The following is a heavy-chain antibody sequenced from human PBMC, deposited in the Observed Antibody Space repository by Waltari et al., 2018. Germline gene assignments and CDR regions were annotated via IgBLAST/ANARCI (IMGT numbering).Heavy chain of an antibody. D-gene: IGHD3-3*01. CDR1: GYTFTSYG. V-gene: IGHV1-18*01. CDR2: ISAYNGNT. CDR3: ARTTFERGRLRFIYYFDY. Sequence: QVQLVQSGAEVKKPGASVKVSCKASGYTFTSYGISWVRQAPGQGLEWMGWISAYNGNTNYAQKLQGRVTMTTDTSTSTAYMELRSLRSDDTAVYYCARTTFERGRLRFIYYFDYWGQGTLVTVSS. J-gene: IGHJ4*02.